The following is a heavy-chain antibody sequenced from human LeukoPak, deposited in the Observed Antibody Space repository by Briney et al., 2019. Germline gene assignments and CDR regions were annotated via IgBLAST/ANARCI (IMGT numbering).Heavy chain of an antibody. CDR3: AKTGGIAAAH. D-gene: IGHD6-13*01. J-gene: IGHJ4*02. Sequence: GGSLRLSCATSGFHFSNYGMNWVRQAPGKGLEWVSGIIASGDITYYADSVKGRFTISRDNSKNTLYLRMNSLRAEDTALYYCAKTGGIAAAHWGQGTLVTVSS. CDR1: GFHFSNYG. CDR2: IIASGDIT. V-gene: IGHV3-23*01.